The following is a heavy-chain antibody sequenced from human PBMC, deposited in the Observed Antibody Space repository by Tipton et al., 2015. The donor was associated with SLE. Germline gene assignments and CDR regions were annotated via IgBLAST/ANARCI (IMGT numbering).Heavy chain of an antibody. Sequence: TLSLTCAVYGGSFSGYYWSWIRQPPGKGLEWIGEINHSGSTNYNPSLKSRVTISVDTSKNQFSLKLSSVTAADTAVYYCARARGSGSYYYGMDVWGQGTTVTVSS. J-gene: IGHJ6*02. V-gene: IGHV4-34*01. CDR2: INHSGST. D-gene: IGHD1-26*01. CDR1: GGSFSGYY. CDR3: ARARGSGSYYYGMDV.